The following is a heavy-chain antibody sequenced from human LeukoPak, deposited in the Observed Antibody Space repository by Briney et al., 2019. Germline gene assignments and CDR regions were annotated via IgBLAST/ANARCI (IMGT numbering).Heavy chain of an antibody. CDR3: ARHVATTFHY. Sequence: GESLKSSCKGSGYSFTSFWIGWLRQMPGKGLEWMGIIYPGDSDTRYSPSFQGQVTTSADKSISTAYLQWSSLKASDTAMYYCARHVATTFHYWGQGTLVTVSS. V-gene: IGHV5-51*01. CDR1: GYSFTSFW. J-gene: IGHJ4*02. CDR2: IYPGDSDT. D-gene: IGHD5-12*01.